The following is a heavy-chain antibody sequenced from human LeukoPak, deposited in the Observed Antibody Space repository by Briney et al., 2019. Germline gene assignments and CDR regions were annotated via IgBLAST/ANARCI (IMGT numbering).Heavy chain of an antibody. J-gene: IGHJ4*02. CDR3: ARDPLYYDSSGYSY. Sequence: GGSLRLSCAGSGFPFSDHYMDWVRQAPGKGLEWVGRTRNKARSYTTDYAASVKGRFTISRDASKNSVYLQMNSLRAEDTAVYYCARDPLYYDSSGYSYWGQGTLVTVSS. CDR2: TRNKARSYTT. D-gene: IGHD3-22*01. V-gene: IGHV3-72*01. CDR1: GFPFSDHY.